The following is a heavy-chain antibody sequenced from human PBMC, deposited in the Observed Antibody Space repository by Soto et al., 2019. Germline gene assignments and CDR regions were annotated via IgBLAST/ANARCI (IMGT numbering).Heavy chain of an antibody. Sequence: QVQLVQSGAEVKKPGASVKVSCKASGYTFTSYGISWVRQAPGQGLEWMGWISAYNGNTNYAQKLQGRVTMTTDTSTNTAYMELRSLTSDDTAVYYCARAHETPARYGGTLFGYWGQGTLVTVSS. CDR1: GYTFTSYG. V-gene: IGHV1-18*01. CDR2: ISAYNGNT. J-gene: IGHJ4*02. CDR3: ARAHETPARYGGTLFGY. D-gene: IGHD4-17*01.